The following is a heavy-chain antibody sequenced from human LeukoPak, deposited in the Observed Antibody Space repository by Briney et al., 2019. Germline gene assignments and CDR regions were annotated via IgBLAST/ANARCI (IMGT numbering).Heavy chain of an antibody. J-gene: IGHJ6*03. D-gene: IGHD4-11*01. CDR2: IYYSGST. CDR1: GGSISSSSYY. Sequence: SETLSLTCTVSGGSISSSSYYWGWIRQPPGKGLEWIGSIYYSGSTYYNPSLKSRVTISVDTSKNQFSLKLSSVTAADTAVYYCARHPTYSKNYYYYYYMDVWGKGTTVTVSS. V-gene: IGHV4-39*01. CDR3: ARHPTYSKNYYYYYYMDV.